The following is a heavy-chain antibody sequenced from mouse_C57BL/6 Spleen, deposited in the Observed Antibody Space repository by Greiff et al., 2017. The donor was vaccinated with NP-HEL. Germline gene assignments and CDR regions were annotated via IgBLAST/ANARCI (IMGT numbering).Heavy chain of an antibody. CDR3: TRKFTTVVAKGYFDV. CDR1: GYTFTDYE. V-gene: IGHV1-15*01. D-gene: IGHD1-1*01. Sequence: VQLQESGAELVRPGASVTLSCKASGYTFTDYEMHWVKQTPVHGLEWIGAIDPETGGTAYNQKFKGKAILTADKSSSTAYMELRSLTSEDSAVYYCTRKFTTVVAKGYFDVWGTGTTVTVSS. CDR2: IDPETGGT. J-gene: IGHJ1*03.